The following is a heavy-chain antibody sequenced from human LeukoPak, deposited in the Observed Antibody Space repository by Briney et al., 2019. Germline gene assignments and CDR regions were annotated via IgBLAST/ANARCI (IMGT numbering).Heavy chain of an antibody. Sequence: PSETLSLTCTVSGYSISSGYYWGWIRQPPGKGLEWIGSIYHSGSTYYNPSLKSRVTISVDTSKNQFSLKLSSVTAADTAVYYCAKDLRSGWYGYGVDVWGQGTTVTVSS. V-gene: IGHV4-38-2*02. CDR3: AKDLRSGWYGYGVDV. CDR1: GYSISSGYY. CDR2: IYHSGST. J-gene: IGHJ6*02. D-gene: IGHD6-19*01.